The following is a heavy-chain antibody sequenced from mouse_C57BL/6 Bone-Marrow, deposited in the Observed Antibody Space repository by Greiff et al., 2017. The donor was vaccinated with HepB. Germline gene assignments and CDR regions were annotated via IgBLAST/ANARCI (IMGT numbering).Heavy chain of an antibody. CDR1: GYTFTSYG. J-gene: IGHJ3*01. CDR2: FHPYNDDT. CDR3: ARGGYYGKVAWFAY. Sequence: LVESGAELARPGASVKLSCKASGYTFTSYGISWVKQRTGQGLEWIGNFHPYNDDTKYNEKFKGKATLTVEKSSSTVYLELSRLTSDDSAVYYCARGGYYGKVAWFAYWGQGTLVTVSA. D-gene: IGHD1-1*01. V-gene: IGHV1-47*01.